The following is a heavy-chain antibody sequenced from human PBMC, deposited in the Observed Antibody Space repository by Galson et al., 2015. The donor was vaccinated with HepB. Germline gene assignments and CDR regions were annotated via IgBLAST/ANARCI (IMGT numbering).Heavy chain of an antibody. D-gene: IGHD4-23*01. CDR3: VKDWRGNTRDATCMGN. CDR1: GFTFITYT. J-gene: IGHJ4*02. CDR2: ISDGGDTT. Sequence: SLRLSCAASGFTFITYTMTWVRQAPGKGLEWVSSISDGGDTTYYADSVEGRFTISRDNSKNMVYLQLNSLRVEDTAIYYCVKDWRGNTRDATCMGNWGQGTLVTVSS. V-gene: IGHV3-23*01.